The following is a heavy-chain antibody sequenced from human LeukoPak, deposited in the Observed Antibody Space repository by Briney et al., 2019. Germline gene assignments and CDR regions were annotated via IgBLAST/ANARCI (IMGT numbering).Heavy chain of an antibody. V-gene: IGHV4-61*02. J-gene: IGHJ4*02. CDR2: IYTSGST. D-gene: IGHD5-18*01. Sequence: SQTLSLTCTVSGGSISSGSYYWSWIRQPAGKGLEWIGRIYTSGSTNYNPSLKSRVPISVDTSKNQFSLKLSSVTAADTAVYYCARSSRIQLFDYWGQGTLVTVSS. CDR3: ARSSRIQLFDY. CDR1: GGSISSGSYY.